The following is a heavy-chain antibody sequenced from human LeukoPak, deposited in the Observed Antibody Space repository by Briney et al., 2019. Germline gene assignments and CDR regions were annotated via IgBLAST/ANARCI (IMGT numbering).Heavy chain of an antibody. V-gene: IGHV1-69*05. Sequence: SVKVSCKAAGGTFSSYAISWVRQAPGQGLEWMGGIIPIFGTANYAQKFQGRVTITTDESTSTAYMELSSLRSEDTAVYYCARVAYCGGDCYPYFDYWGQGTPVTVSS. CDR3: ARVAYCGGDCYPYFDY. CDR2: IIPIFGTA. J-gene: IGHJ4*02. D-gene: IGHD2-21*02. CDR1: GGTFSSYA.